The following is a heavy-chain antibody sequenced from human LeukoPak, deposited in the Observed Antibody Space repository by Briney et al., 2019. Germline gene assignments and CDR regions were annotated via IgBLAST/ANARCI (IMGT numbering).Heavy chain of an antibody. V-gene: IGHV3-23*01. J-gene: IGHJ4*02. CDR1: GITFSRFA. D-gene: IGHD2-2*01. CDR3: ARGDQLPISAFDY. CDR2: ISDSGGSP. Sequence: PGGSLRLSCAASGITFSRFAMSWVRQAPGKGLEWVSGISDSGGSPYYADSVKGRFTISRDNSKNTLYLQMNSLRAEDTAVYYCARGDQLPISAFDYWGQGTLVTVSS.